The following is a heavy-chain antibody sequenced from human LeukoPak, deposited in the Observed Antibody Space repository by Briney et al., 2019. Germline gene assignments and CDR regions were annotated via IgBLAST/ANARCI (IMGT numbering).Heavy chain of an antibody. CDR3: ARDGGEGGATFDY. CDR2: IYYSGST. D-gene: IGHD1-26*01. J-gene: IGHJ4*02. CDR1: DGSISSYY. Sequence: PSETLSLTCTVSDGSISSYYWSWIRQPPGKGLEWIGYIYYSGSTNYNPSLKSRVTISVDTSKNQFSLKLSSVTAADTAVYYCARDGGEGGATFDYWGQGTLVTVSS. V-gene: IGHV4-59*01.